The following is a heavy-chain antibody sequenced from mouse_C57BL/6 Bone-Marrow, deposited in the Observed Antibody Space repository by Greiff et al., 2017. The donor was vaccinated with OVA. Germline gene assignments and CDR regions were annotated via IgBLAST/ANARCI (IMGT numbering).Heavy chain of an antibody. CDR1: GYTFTSYG. Sequence: QVQLKQSGAELARPGASVKLSCKASGYTFTSYGISWVKQRTGQGLEWIGEIYPRSGNTYYNEKFKGKATLTADKSSSTAYMELRSLTSEDSAVYFCARTRQLRLLYYYAMDYWGQGTSVTVSS. D-gene: IGHD3-2*02. J-gene: IGHJ4*01. V-gene: IGHV1-81*01. CDR2: IYPRSGNT. CDR3: ARTRQLRLLYYYAMDY.